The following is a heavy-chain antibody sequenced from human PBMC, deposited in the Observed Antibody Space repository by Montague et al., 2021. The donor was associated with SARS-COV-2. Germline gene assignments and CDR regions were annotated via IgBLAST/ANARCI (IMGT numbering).Heavy chain of an antibody. J-gene: IGHJ5*01. CDR3: ARHPTYYTVIGGVISSCFEP. Sequence: SETLSLTCTVSGGSISSGSYYWGWIRQPAGKGLEWIGSIYSSGSTYYNPSLKSRVTISVDTSKNQFSLKLSSVTAADTAVYYCARHPTYYTVIGGVISSCFEPWGQGTLVTVSS. D-gene: IGHD3-3*01. V-gene: IGHV4-39*01. CDR2: IYSSGST. CDR1: GGSISSGSYY.